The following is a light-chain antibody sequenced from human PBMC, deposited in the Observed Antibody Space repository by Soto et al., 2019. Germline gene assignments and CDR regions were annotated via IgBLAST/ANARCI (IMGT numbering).Light chain of an antibody. J-gene: IGKJ4*01. V-gene: IGKV4-1*01. CDR3: QQYYGTPLT. CDR2: WAS. Sequence: IVMTQSPDSLAVSLGERATINCKSSQSVLSSSNNKNYLAWYQQKPGQSPKLLIYWASTRESGVPDRFSGSGSGTDFTLTISSLQAEDVAVYYCQQYYGTPLTFGGGTKVEIK. CDR1: QSVLSSSNNKNY.